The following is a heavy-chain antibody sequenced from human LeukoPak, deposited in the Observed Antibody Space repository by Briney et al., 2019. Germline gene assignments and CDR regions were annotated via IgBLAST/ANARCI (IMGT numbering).Heavy chain of an antibody. CDR1: GYTFTSYY. CDR2: INPSGGST. J-gene: IGHJ3*02. D-gene: IGHD3-22*01. Sequence: ASVKVSCKASGYTFTSYYMHWVRQAPGQGLEGMGIINPSGGSTSYAQKFQGRVTLTRDTSTSTVYMELSSLRSEDTAVYYCARSRITMIVVVGSDAFDIWGQGTMVTVSS. V-gene: IGHV1-46*01. CDR3: ARSRITMIVVVGSDAFDI.